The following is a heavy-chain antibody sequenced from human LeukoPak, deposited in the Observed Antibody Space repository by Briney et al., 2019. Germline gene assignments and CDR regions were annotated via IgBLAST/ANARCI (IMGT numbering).Heavy chain of an antibody. CDR1: GQSLSELS. CDR3: VAAYDGSAPFNDDVFNL. Sequence: ASVKVSCKVSGQSLSELSIHWVRQAPGKGPEWMGGFDPEDVEISYARKVQGRVTMTEDTSTDTAYMEMSSLRSEDTALYYCVAAYDGSAPFNDDVFNLWGQGTMVIVSS. J-gene: IGHJ3*01. CDR2: FDPEDVEI. D-gene: IGHD3-22*01. V-gene: IGHV1-24*01.